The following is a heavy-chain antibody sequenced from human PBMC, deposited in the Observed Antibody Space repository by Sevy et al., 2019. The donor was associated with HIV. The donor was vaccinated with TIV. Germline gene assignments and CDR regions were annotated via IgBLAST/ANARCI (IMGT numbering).Heavy chain of an antibody. D-gene: IGHD3-22*01. J-gene: IGHJ5*02. Sequence: SETLSLTCTVSGDSISNYFWSWIRQPPGKELEWIGYIYYSGSTNYNPSLKSRATISVDTYKNQFSLRLNSVTAADTAVYYCARDYYDNRPGGFDPWGQGTLVTVSS. CDR1: GDSISNYF. CDR3: ARDYYDNRPGGFDP. V-gene: IGHV4-59*01. CDR2: IYYSGST.